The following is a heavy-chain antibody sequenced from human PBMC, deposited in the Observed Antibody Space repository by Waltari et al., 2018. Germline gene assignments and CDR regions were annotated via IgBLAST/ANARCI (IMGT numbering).Heavy chain of an antibody. V-gene: IGHV7-4-1*02. CDR3: ARGAYCNSTSCYYYHGMDV. D-gene: IGHD2-2*01. J-gene: IGHJ6*02. Sequence: QVQLVQSGSELKKPGASVKVSCKASGYTFSNYAMNWVRRAPGKGLEWLGWINANPGRGRYAQGFTGRVVFSLDTSVSTAYLQISSLKAEDTAVYFCARGAYCNSTSCYYYHGMDVWGQGTTVTVSS. CDR1: GYTFSNYA. CDR2: INANPGRG.